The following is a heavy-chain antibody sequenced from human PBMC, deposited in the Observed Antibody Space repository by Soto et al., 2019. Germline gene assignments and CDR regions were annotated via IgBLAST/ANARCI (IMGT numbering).Heavy chain of an antibody. CDR1: GFTFSSYA. Sequence: GSLRLSCAASGFTFSSYAMSWVRQAPGKGLEWVSAISGSGGSTYYADSVKGRFTISRDNSKNTLYLQMNSLRAEDTAVYYCAKDIMITFGGVIAYYGTDVWGQGTTVTVSS. CDR3: AKDIMITFGGVIAYYGTDV. V-gene: IGHV3-23*01. D-gene: IGHD3-16*02. CDR2: ISGSGGST. J-gene: IGHJ6*02.